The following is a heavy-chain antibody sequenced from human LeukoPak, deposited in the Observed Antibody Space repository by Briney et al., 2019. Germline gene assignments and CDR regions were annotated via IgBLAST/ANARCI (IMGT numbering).Heavy chain of an antibody. J-gene: IGHJ6*03. CDR1: GGSISSYY. V-gene: IGHV4-59*08. CDR2: IYYSGST. Sequence: PSETLSLTCTVSGGSISSYYWSWIRQPPGKGLEWIGYIYYSGSTNYNPSLKSRVTISVDTSKNQFSLKLSSVTAADTAVYYCARRGSVDYYYMDVWGKGTTVTVSS. CDR3: ARRGSVDYYYMDV. D-gene: IGHD6-6*01.